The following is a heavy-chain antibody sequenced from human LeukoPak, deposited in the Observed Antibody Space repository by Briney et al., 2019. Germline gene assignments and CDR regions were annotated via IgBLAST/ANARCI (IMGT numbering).Heavy chain of an antibody. Sequence: ASVKVSCKASGYTFTGYYMHWVRQAPGQGPEWMGRINPNSGGTNYAQKFQGRVTMTRDTSISTAYMELSRLRSDDTAVYYCARQPDMYYYDSSGSLSGYWGQGTLVTVSS. D-gene: IGHD3-22*01. V-gene: IGHV1-2*06. CDR3: ARQPDMYYYDSSGSLSGY. CDR2: INPNSGGT. CDR1: GYTFTGYY. J-gene: IGHJ4*02.